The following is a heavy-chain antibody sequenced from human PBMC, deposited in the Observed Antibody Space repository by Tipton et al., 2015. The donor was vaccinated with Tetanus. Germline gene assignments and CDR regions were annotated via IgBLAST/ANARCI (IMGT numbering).Heavy chain of an antibody. CDR3: ARGITDGYNRRLDY. Sequence: TLSLTCTVSGGSISSSYYYWSWIRQPAGKGLEWVGHISNGNTDYSTSLKSRVTLSVDLSKNQFSLQLRAVTAADTAVYYCARGITDGYNRRLDYWGQGLRVAVS. J-gene: IGHJ4*02. CDR1: GGSISSSYYY. D-gene: IGHD5-24*01. CDR2: ISNGNT. V-gene: IGHV4-61*09.